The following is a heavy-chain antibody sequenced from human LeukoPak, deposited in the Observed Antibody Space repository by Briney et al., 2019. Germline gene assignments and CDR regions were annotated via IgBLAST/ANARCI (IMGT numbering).Heavy chain of an antibody. D-gene: IGHD2-15*01. CDR3: ARVTGYVIEDNFDY. J-gene: IGHJ4*02. Sequence: SETLSLTCTVSGGSISSSYWSWIRQPPGKGLEWIGYIYYSGSTNYNPSLKSRVTISVDTSKNQFSLKLRSVTAADTAVYYCARVTGYVIEDNFDYWGQGTLVTVSS. CDR1: GGSISSSY. V-gene: IGHV4-59*01. CDR2: IYYSGST.